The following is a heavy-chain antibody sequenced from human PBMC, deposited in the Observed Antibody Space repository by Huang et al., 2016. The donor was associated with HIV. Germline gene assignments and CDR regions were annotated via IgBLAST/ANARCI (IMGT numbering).Heavy chain of an antibody. CDR2: INHRGST. CDR1: GGSFSGYY. D-gene: IGHD3-22*01. J-gene: IGHJ4*02. V-gene: IGHV4-34*01. Sequence: QVQLQQWGAGLLKPSETLSLTCAFYGGSFSGYYWSWIRQPPGKGLAWSGEINHRGSTNYNPSLKSRVTISVDTSKNQFSLKLSSVTAADTSVYYCARILMYYNSSGYGFDYWGQGTLVTVSS. CDR3: ARILMYYNSSGYGFDY.